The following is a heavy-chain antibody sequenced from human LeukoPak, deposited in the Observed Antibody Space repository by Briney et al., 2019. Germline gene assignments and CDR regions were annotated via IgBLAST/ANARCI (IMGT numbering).Heavy chain of an antibody. V-gene: IGHV3-23*01. D-gene: IGHD3-22*01. CDR1: GFTFSSYA. J-gene: IGHJ4*02. CDR3: AKANYDSSAYYWSD. Sequence: GSLRLSCAASGFTFSSYAMSWVRPAPGKGLEWVSAIRGSGGSTSYADSVKGRFTISRDNSENTLYLQINSLRAEDTAVYYCAKANYDSSAYYWSDWGQGTLVTVSS. CDR2: IRGSGGST.